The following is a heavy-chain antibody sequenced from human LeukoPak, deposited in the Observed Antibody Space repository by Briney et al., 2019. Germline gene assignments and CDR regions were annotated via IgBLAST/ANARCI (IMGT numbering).Heavy chain of an antibody. Sequence: SETLSLTCAVYGGSFGGYYWSWNRQSPGKGLEWIGETYHSGSTNYNPSLKSRVTISLDTSKNQFSLKLSSVTAADTAVYYCARGRRIVVVLGATRAHRDYYMDVWGKGTTVTVSS. CDR3: ARGRRIVVVLGATRAHRDYYMDV. D-gene: IGHD2-15*01. V-gene: IGHV4-34*01. CDR1: GGSFGGYY. CDR2: TYHSGST. J-gene: IGHJ6*03.